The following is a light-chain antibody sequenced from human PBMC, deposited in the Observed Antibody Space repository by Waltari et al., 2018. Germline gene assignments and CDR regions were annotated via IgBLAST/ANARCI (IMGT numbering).Light chain of an antibody. V-gene: IGLV3-21*02. Sequence: SYVLTQPPSVSVAPGQTARIPCGGDNIGSKTVHWYQQKPGQAPLLVVYDDSHRPSGIPERFSGSNSGNTATLTISRVEAGDEADYHCQVWDHNDDHAVFGTGTQVTVL. CDR3: QVWDHNDDHAV. CDR2: DDS. J-gene: IGLJ1*01. CDR1: NIGSKT.